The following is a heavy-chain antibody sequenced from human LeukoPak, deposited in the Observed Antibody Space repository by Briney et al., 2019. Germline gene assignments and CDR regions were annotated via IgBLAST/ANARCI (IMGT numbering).Heavy chain of an antibody. Sequence: PSETLSLTCTVSGGSISSYYWSWIRQPAGKGLEWIGRISTSGSTNYNPSLKTRVTMSVDTSKNQFSLKLSSVTAADTAVYYCARHVRIVVVDDAFDIWGQGTMVTVSS. CDR1: GGSISSYY. CDR3: ARHVRIVVVDDAFDI. V-gene: IGHV4-4*07. D-gene: IGHD2-21*01. CDR2: ISTSGST. J-gene: IGHJ3*02.